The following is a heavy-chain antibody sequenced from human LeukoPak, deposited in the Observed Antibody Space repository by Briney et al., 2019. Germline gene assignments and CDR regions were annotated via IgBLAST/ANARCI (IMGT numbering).Heavy chain of an antibody. CDR2: IYYSGST. Sequence: PSETLSLTCTVSGGSVSSGSYYWGWIRQPPGKGLEWIGNIYYSGSTYYNPSLRSRVTISVDTSKNQFSLKLSSVTAADTAVYYCARAVSSGYYYQYYFDYWGQGTLVTVSS. J-gene: IGHJ4*02. CDR1: GGSVSSGSYY. D-gene: IGHD3-22*01. CDR3: ARAVSSGYYYQYYFDY. V-gene: IGHV4-39*07.